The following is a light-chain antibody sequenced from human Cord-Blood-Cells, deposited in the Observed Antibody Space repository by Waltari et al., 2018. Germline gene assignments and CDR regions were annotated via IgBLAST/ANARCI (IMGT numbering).Light chain of an antibody. CDR3: QQYNNWPPLT. CDR2: GAS. J-gene: IGKJ4*01. CDR1: QSVSSN. Sequence: EIVMTQSPAPLSVSPGERATLSCRASQSVSSNLAWYQQKPGQAPRLLNYGASTRATGIPARFSGSGSGKEFPLTISSLQSEDFAVYYCQQYNNWPPLTFGGGTKVEIK. V-gene: IGKV3-15*01.